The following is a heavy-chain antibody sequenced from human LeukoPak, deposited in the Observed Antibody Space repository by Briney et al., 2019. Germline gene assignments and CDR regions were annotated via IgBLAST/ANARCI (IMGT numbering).Heavy chain of an antibody. Sequence: PSETLSLTCAVYGGSFSGYYWSWIRQPPGKGLEWIGEINHSGSTNYNPSLKSRVTISVDTSKNQFSLKLSSVTAADTAVYYCARSPRFPRCCAGDQENWLDPWGQGTLVTVYS. J-gene: IGHJ5*02. CDR1: GGSFSGYY. CDR2: INHSGST. D-gene: IGHD5/OR15-5a*01. V-gene: IGHV4-34*01. CDR3: ARSPRFPRCCAGDQENWLDP.